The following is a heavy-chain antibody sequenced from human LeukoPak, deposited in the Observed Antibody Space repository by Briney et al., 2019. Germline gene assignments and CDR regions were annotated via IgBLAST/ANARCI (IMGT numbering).Heavy chain of an antibody. J-gene: IGHJ3*02. CDR1: GFTFSNYA. CDR3: AKTPGPYYYDSSGYYGATFDI. CDR2: ISSSGDST. Sequence: GGSLRLSCAASGFTFSNYAMSWVRQAPGKGLEWVSGISSSGDSTYSADSVKGRFTISRDNSRNTLYLQMNSLRAVDTAIYYCAKTPGPYYYDSSGYYGATFDIWGQGTMVTVSP. D-gene: IGHD3-22*01. V-gene: IGHV3-23*01.